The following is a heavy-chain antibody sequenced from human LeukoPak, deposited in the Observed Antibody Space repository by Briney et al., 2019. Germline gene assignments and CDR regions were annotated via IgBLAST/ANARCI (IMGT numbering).Heavy chain of an antibody. J-gene: IGHJ4*02. CDR1: GGSISSYY. V-gene: IGHV4-59*01. CDR3: ARGRSDTAMVTG. D-gene: IGHD5-18*01. CDR2: IYYSGST. Sequence: SETLSLTCTVSGGSISSYYWSWIRQPPGKGLEWIGYIYYSGSTNYNPSRKSRVTISVDTSKHQFSLKLSSVTAADTAVYYCARGRSDTAMVTGWGQGTLVTVSS.